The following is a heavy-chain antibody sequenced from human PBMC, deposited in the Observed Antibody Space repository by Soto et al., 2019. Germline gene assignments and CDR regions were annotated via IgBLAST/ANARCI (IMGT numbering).Heavy chain of an antibody. CDR3: AKDDGDYSRAEYFQH. D-gene: IGHD3-22*01. CDR1: GFTFSSYA. V-gene: IGHV3-23*01. J-gene: IGHJ1*01. CDR2: ISGSGGST. Sequence: GGSLRLSCAASGFTFSSYAMSWVRQAPGKGLVWVSAISGSGGSTYYADSVKGRFTISRDNSKNTLYLQMNSLRAEDTAVYYCAKDDGDYSRAEYFQHWGQGTLVTVSS.